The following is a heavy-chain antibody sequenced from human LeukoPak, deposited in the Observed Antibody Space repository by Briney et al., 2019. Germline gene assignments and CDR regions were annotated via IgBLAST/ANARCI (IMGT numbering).Heavy chain of an antibody. D-gene: IGHD6-19*01. CDR2: IIPIFGTA. CDR1: GGTFSCYA. J-gene: IGHJ4*02. CDR3: AREREFGSGSYYFDY. V-gene: IGHV1-69*05. Sequence: SVKVSCKASGGTFSCYAISWVRQAPGQGLEWMGRIIPIFGTANYAQKFQGRVTITTDESTSTAYMELSSLRSEDTAVYYCAREREFGSGSYYFDYWGQGTLVTVSS.